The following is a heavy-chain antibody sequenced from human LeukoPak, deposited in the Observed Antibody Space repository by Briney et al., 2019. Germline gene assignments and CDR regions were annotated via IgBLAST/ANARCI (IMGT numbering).Heavy chain of an antibody. J-gene: IGHJ4*02. D-gene: IGHD3-10*02. CDR2: ISSSSSYI. CDR1: GFKFSSYS. V-gene: IGHV3-21*01. CDR3: ARGTMFPYYFDY. Sequence: GGSLRLSCAASGFKFSSYSMKWVRQAPGKGLEWVSFISSSSSYIYYADSLKGRFTISRDNAKNSLYLQMNSLRAEDTAVYYCARGTMFPYYFDYWGQGTLVTVSS.